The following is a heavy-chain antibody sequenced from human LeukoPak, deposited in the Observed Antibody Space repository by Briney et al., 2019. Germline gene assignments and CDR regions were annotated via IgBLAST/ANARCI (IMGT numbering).Heavy chain of an antibody. D-gene: IGHD4-17*01. Sequence: GGSLRLSCAASGFTFSTYWMHWVRQAPGKGLVWVSLIKTDGITTRYADSVKGRFTISRDNAKNTMYLQMNSLRAEDTAVYYCARDMTTVTTAFYYWGQGTLVTVSS. CDR3: ARDMTTVTTAFYY. J-gene: IGHJ4*02. CDR1: GFTFSTYW. CDR2: IKTDGITT. V-gene: IGHV3-74*01.